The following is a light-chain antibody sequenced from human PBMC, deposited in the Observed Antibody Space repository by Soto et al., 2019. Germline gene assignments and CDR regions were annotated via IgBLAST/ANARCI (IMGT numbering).Light chain of an antibody. CDR1: QSVRRY. V-gene: IGKV3-11*01. Sequence: EIVLTQSPATLSLSPGERATLSCRASQSVRRYLAWYQQKPGQAPRLLIYDASNRAPGIPARFSGSGSGTDFTLTISSLEPEDFAVYYCQQRSDWPSTFGGGTKLQI. CDR2: DAS. CDR3: QQRSDWPST. J-gene: IGKJ4*01.